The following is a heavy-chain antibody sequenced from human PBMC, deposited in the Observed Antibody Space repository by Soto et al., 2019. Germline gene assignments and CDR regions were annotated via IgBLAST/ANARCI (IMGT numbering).Heavy chain of an antibody. V-gene: IGHV6-1*01. CDR2: TYYRSKWYN. D-gene: IGHD6-19*01. CDR1: GDSVSSNSAA. CDR3: PGSFSGWYAPVGYYHYYCMHV. Sequence: SQTLSLTRAISGDSVSSNSAAWNWIRQSPSRGLEWLGRTYYRSKWYNDYAVSVKSRITINPDTSKNQFSLQLNSVTPEDTAVYCCPGSFSGWYAPVGYYHYYCMHVWGQGTTVSVSS. J-gene: IGHJ6*02.